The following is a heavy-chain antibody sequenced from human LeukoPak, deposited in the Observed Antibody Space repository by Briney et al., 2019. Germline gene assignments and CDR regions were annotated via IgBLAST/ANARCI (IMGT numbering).Heavy chain of an antibody. V-gene: IGHV4-34*01. D-gene: IGHD6-13*01. CDR1: GGSFSGYY. CDR3: ARAAAGTGGFGCNWFDP. J-gene: IGHJ5*02. Sequence: PSETLSLTCAVYGGSFSGYYWSWIRQPPGKGLEWIGEINHSGSTNYNPSLKSRVTISVDTSKNQFSLKLSSVTAADTAVYYCARAAAGTGGFGCNWFDPWGQGTLVTVSS. CDR2: INHSGST.